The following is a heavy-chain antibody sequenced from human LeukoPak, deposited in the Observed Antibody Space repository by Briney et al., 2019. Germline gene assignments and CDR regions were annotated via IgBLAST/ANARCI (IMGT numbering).Heavy chain of an antibody. D-gene: IGHD6-6*01. CDR1: GGSISSGGYS. J-gene: IGHJ5*02. V-gene: IGHV4-30-4*07. Sequence: PSETLSLTCAVSGGSISSGGYSWNWIRQPTGKGLEWIGYIYNSGSTSYNPSLKSRVTMSVYTSKNQFSLKLSSVTAADTAVYYCARLSSLANIAARGRTWLDPWGQGSLVTVSS. CDR3: ARLSSLANIAARGRTWLDP. CDR2: IYNSGST.